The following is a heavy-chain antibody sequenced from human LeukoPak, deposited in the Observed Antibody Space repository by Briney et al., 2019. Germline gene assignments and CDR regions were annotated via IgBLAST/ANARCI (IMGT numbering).Heavy chain of an antibody. Sequence: RSGGSLRLSCATSGFTFSSYGMHWVRQAPGKGLEWVAFIRYDGSNTYYADSVKGRFTISRDNSKNTLYLQMNSLRAEDTAVYYCARDGLGVMDVWGKGTTVTISS. CDR3: ARDGLGVMDV. V-gene: IGHV3-30*02. J-gene: IGHJ6*03. CDR1: GFTFSSYG. D-gene: IGHD3-16*01. CDR2: IRYDGSNT.